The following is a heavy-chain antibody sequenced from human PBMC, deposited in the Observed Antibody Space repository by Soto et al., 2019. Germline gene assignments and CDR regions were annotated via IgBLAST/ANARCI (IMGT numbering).Heavy chain of an antibody. Sequence: QVQLVQSGGEVKRPGASVKVSCKTSGYTFSNYGITWVRQAPGQPLEWLGWISLYSDGTNYAQKFQGRVSMTTDTSTTTAYMELRSLRSDXXXXXXXXXXXPGAEAWFXPWGQGT. D-gene: IGHD2-2*01. CDR1: GYTFSNYG. J-gene: IGHJ5*02. V-gene: IGHV1-18*01. CDR3: XXXXPGAEAWFXP. CDR2: ISLYSDGT.